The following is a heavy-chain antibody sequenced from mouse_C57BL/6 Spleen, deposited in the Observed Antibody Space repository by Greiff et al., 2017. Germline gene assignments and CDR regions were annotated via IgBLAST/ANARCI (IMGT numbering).Heavy chain of an antibody. CDR3: TREELYDGYWGY. D-gene: IGHD2-3*01. CDR1: GFTFSSYA. CDR2: ISSGGDYI. J-gene: IGHJ2*01. V-gene: IGHV5-9-1*02. Sequence: EVKLVESGEGLVKPGGSLKLSCAASGFTFSSYAMSWVRQTPEKRLEWVAYISSGGDYIYYADTVKGRFTISRDNARNTLYLQMSSLKSEDTAMYYCTREELYDGYWGYWGQGTTLTVSS.